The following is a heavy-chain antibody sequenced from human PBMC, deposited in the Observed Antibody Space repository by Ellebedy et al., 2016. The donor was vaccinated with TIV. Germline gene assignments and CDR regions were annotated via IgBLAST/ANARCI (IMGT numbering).Heavy chain of an antibody. Sequence: SETLSLTCTVSGGSISSYYWSWIRQPAGKGLEWIGYIYYSGSTNYNPSLKSRVTVSVDTSKNQFSLKLSSVTAADTAVYYCATTSIAAAASGNWYFDLWGRGTLVTVSS. CDR1: GGSISSYY. D-gene: IGHD6-13*01. J-gene: IGHJ2*01. CDR3: ATTSIAAAASGNWYFDL. CDR2: IYYSGST. V-gene: IGHV4-59*08.